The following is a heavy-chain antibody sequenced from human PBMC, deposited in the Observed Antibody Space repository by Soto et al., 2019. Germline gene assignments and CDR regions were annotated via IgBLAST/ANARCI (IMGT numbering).Heavy chain of an antibody. CDR1: GFTVGSYA. D-gene: IGHD3-9*01. CDR2: SSGSGDKT. V-gene: IGHV3-23*01. J-gene: IGHJ3*02. CDR3: AKDMDTYYDILTGYYPPLDAFDI. Sequence: GGSLRLSCAASGFTVGSYAMTWVRQAPGKGLEWVSGSSGSGDKTYYADSVKGRFTISRDNSKNTLYLQMNSLRAEDTAVYYCAKDMDTYYDILTGYYPPLDAFDIWGQGTMVTVSS.